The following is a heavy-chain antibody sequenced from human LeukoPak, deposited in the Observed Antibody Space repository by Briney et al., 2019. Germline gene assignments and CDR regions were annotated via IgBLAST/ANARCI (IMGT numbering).Heavy chain of an antibody. V-gene: IGHV3-23*01. CDR1: GFTFSSYA. CDR2: ISGSGGST. CDR3: AKDGGEYNYGYSDFDY. J-gene: IGHJ4*02. D-gene: IGHD5-18*01. Sequence: PGGSLRLSCAASGFTFSSYAMTWVRQAPGKGLEWASAISGSGGSTYYADPVKGRFTISRDNSKNTLYLQMNSLRAEDTAVYYYAKDGGEYNYGYSDFDYWGQGTLVTVSS.